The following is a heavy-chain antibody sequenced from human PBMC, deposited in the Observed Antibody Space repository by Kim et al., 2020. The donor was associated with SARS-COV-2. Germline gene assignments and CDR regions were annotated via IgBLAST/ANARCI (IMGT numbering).Heavy chain of an antibody. Sequence: GGSLRLSCAASGFTISNYGVSWVRQAPGKGLEWVSAISFGGVTDYADSVRGRFTTSRDNPKSTVYLQMNSLRAEDTAVYYCAGICGTTSCSDDYWGQGTLVTVSS. D-gene: IGHD2-2*01. CDR1: GFTISNYG. CDR2: ISFGGVT. V-gene: IGHV3-23*01. J-gene: IGHJ4*02. CDR3: AGICGTTSCSDDY.